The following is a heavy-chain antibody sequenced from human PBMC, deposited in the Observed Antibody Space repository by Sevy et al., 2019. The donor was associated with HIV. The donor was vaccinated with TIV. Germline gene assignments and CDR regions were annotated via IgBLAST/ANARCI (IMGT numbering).Heavy chain of an antibody. Sequence: GGSLRLSCAGSGFTFSSYAMHWVRQAPGKGLEWVAVISYDGSNKYYADSVKGRFTISRDNSKNTLYLQMNSLRAEDTAVYYCASPYDSSGHDAFDIWGQGTMVTVSS. J-gene: IGHJ3*02. D-gene: IGHD3-22*01. V-gene: IGHV3-30-3*01. CDR2: ISYDGSNK. CDR3: ASPYDSSGHDAFDI. CDR1: GFTFSSYA.